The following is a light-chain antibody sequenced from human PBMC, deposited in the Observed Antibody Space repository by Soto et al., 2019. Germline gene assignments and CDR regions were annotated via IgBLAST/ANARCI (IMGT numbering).Light chain of an antibody. CDR2: AAS. CDR1: QSNSSY. J-gene: IGKJ1*01. Sequence: DIQITQSPSSLSASVGDRVTITCRASQSNSSYLNWYQQKPGKAPKLLIYAASSLQSGVPSRFSGSGSGTDFTLTISSLQPEDFATYYCQQSYSTPWTFGQGTRWIS. V-gene: IGKV1-39*01. CDR3: QQSYSTPWT.